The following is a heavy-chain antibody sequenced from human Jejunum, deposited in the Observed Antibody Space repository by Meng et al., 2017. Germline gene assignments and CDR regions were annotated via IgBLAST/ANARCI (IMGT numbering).Heavy chain of an antibody. CDR1: GYTFTGDY. J-gene: IGHJ4*02. D-gene: IGHD7-27*01. Sequence: ASVKVSCKASGYTFTGDYMHWVRQAPGQGLEWMGWINLNSGGTLYAQNFQGRVTMTRDTSISTAYMQLGRLRSDDTAVYYCARGRYLKLGSNAGDYWGQGTLVTVSS. CDR2: INLNSGGT. CDR3: ARGRYLKLGSNAGDY. V-gene: IGHV1-2*02.